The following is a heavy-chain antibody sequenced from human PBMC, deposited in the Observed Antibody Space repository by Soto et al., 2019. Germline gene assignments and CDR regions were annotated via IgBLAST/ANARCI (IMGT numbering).Heavy chain of an antibody. CDR3: AKDQWTTVTTRSWFDP. J-gene: IGHJ5*02. CDR2: ISGSGGST. CDR1: GFTFSSYA. V-gene: IGHV3-23*01. D-gene: IGHD4-17*01. Sequence: GSLRLSCAASGFTFSSYAMSWVRQAPGKGLQWVSAISGSGGSTYYADSVKGRFTISRDNSKNTLYLQMNSLRAEDTAVYYCAKDQWTTVTTRSWFDPWGQGTLVTVSS.